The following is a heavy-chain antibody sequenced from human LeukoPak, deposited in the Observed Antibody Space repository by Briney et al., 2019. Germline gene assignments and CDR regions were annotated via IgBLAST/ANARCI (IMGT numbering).Heavy chain of an antibody. J-gene: IGHJ4*02. V-gene: IGHV2-5*01. D-gene: IGHD6-25*01. CDR3: AHGVVAAGNRHFDY. Sequence: SGPTLVNPTQTLTLTCSFSGFSLSTSGVAVGWILQPPGGALEWLAVTYWNDDERYSPSLKSRLTITRDTSKNQVVLTMTNMDPVDTATYYCAHGVVAAGNRHFDYWGQGTLVTVSS. CDR2: TYWNDDE. CDR1: GFSLSTSGVA.